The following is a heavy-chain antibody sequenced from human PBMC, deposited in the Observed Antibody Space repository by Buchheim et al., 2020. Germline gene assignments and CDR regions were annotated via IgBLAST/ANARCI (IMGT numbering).Heavy chain of an antibody. CDR2: IKQDGSEK. J-gene: IGHJ4*02. V-gene: IGHV3-7*01. D-gene: IGHD3-10*01. CDR3: AREPSGSYYNDRRGFDY. Sequence: EVQLVESGGGLVQPGGSLRLSCAASGFTFSSYWMSWVRQAPGKGLEWVANIKQDGSEKYYVDPVKGRFTISRDNAKNSLYLQMNSLRAEDTAVYYCAREPSGSYYNDRRGFDYWGQGTL. CDR1: GFTFSSYW.